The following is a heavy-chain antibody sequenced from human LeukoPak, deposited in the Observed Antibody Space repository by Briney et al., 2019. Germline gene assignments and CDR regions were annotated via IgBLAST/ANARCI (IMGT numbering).Heavy chain of an antibody. CDR2: ISSSSSYI. CDR3: ARDYTRITIFGAGPRAFDI. CDR1: GFTFSSYS. Sequence: PGGSLRLSCAASGFTFSSYSMNWVRQAPGKGLEWVSSISSSSSYIYYADSVKGRFTISRDNAKNSLYLQMNSLRAEDTAVYYCARDYTRITIFGAGPRAFDIWGQGTMVTVSS. D-gene: IGHD3-3*01. V-gene: IGHV3-21*01. J-gene: IGHJ3*02.